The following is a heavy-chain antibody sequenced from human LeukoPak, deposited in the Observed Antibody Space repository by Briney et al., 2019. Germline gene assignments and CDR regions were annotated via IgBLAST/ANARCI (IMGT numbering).Heavy chain of an antibody. Sequence: RGSLRLSCVASGFTFTTYAMNWVRQAPGKGLEWVSGHSGSGGNTFNADSVKGRFTTSRDNSKNTLYLQMNSLRAEDTAVYYCAKGRTVTPPGYAMDVWGQGTTVTVSS. CDR1: GFTFTTYA. V-gene: IGHV3-23*01. D-gene: IGHD4-17*01. J-gene: IGHJ6*02. CDR2: HSGSGGNT. CDR3: AKGRTVTPPGYAMDV.